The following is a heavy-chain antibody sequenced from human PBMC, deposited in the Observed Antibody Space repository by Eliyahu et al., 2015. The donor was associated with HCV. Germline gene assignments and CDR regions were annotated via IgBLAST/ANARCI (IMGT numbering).Heavy chain of an antibody. Sequence: EVQLVVESGGGVVQPGGSLRLXCAASGFTFDDXAMHWVRQAPGKGLEWVSLISGDGGSTYYADSVKGRFTISRDNSKNSLYLQMNSLRTEDTALYYCAKDLDTAMVPALGYYGMDVWGQGTTVTVSS. CDR3: AKDLDTAMVPALGYYGMDV. J-gene: IGHJ6*02. CDR2: ISGDGGST. V-gene: IGHV3-43*02. D-gene: IGHD5-18*01. CDR1: GFTFDDXA.